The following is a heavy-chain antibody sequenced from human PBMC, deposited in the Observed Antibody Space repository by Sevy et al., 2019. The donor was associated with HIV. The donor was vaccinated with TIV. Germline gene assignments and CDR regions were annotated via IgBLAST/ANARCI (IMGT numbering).Heavy chain of an antibody. V-gene: IGHV3-21*01. J-gene: IGHJ4*02. CDR3: ARAFGSSWYGGGFFDY. D-gene: IGHD6-13*01. CDR2: ISSSSSYI. CDR1: GFTFSSYS. Sequence: GGSLRLSCAASGFTFSSYSMNWVRQAPGKGLEWVSSISSSSSYIYYADSVKGRFTISRDNAKNSLYLQMNSLRAEDTAVYYCARAFGSSWYGGGFFDYWGQGTLVTVSS.